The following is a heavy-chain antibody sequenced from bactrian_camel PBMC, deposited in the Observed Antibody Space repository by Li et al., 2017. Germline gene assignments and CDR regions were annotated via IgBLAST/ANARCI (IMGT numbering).Heavy chain of an antibody. CDR3: ATNLAPVVVGLSYDT. CDR2: IDNGGSR. Sequence: HVQLVESGGGSVEAEGSLRISCVASGFAYSSYCKAWFRQVPGKAREGVAAIDNGGSRIYADSVKGRFTTSRDNAKNTLYLQVNSLESEDTAVYYCATNLAPVVVGLSYDTWGRGTQVTVS. V-gene: IGHV3S1*01. J-gene: IGHJ4*01. D-gene: IGHD6*01. CDR1: GFAYSSYC.